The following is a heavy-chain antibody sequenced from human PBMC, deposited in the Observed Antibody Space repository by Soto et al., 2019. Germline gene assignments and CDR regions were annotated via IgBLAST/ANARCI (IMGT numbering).Heavy chain of an antibody. Sequence: SQTLSLTCAISRDSVSNNAAAWNWIRQSPSRGLEWLGRTYYRSEWFNDYAASVNSRITINPDTSKNQFSLQLSSVTAADTAVYYCARHTDYSNYVPWFDPWGQGTLVTVSS. V-gene: IGHV6-1*01. CDR3: ARHTDYSNYVPWFDP. D-gene: IGHD4-4*01. CDR1: RDSVSNNAAA. CDR2: TYYRSEWFN. J-gene: IGHJ5*02.